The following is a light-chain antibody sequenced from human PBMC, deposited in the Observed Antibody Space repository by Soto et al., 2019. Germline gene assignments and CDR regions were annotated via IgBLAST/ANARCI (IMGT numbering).Light chain of an antibody. J-gene: IGKJ1*01. Sequence: EIVMTQSPATLSVSPGERATLSCRARQSVSSNLAWYQQKPGQAPRLLIYGASTRATGIPARFSGSGSWTEFTLTISSRQSEDFAVYYCQQYNNWPRTFDQATKVEIK. CDR2: GAS. CDR3: QQYNNWPRT. CDR1: QSVSSN. V-gene: IGKV3-15*01.